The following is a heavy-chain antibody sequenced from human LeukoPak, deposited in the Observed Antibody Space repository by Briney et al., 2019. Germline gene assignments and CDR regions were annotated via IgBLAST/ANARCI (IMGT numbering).Heavy chain of an antibody. Sequence: GSLRLSCTASGFTFSSYEMNWVRQAPGKGLEWVSYISSSGSTIYYADSVKGRFTISRDNAKNSLYLQMNSLRAEDTAVYYCAELGITMIGGVWGKGTTVTISS. CDR3: AELGITMIGGV. V-gene: IGHV3-48*03. J-gene: IGHJ6*04. D-gene: IGHD3-10*02. CDR1: GFTFSSYE. CDR2: ISSSGSTI.